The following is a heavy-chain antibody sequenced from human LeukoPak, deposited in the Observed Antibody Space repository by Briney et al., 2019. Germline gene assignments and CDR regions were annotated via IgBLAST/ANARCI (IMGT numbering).Heavy chain of an antibody. CDR2: IYHSGST. J-gene: IGHJ4*02. V-gene: IGHV4-38-2*01. Sequence: SETLSLTCAVSGYSISRGYYWGWIRQPPGKGLEWIGSIYHSGSTYYNPSLKSRVTISVDTSKNQFSLKLSSVTAADTAVYYCARLGEDSSGWYDYWGQGTLVTVSS. D-gene: IGHD6-19*01. CDR1: GYSISRGYY. CDR3: ARLGEDSSGWYDY.